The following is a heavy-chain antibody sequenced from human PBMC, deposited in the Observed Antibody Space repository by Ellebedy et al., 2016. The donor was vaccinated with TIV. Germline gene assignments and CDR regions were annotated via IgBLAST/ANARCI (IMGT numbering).Heavy chain of an antibody. V-gene: IGHV4-59*08. CDR1: TDSMTIYY. J-gene: IGHJ4*02. CDR3: ARRLGFSFDH. CDR2: IYSSGST. Sequence: MPSETLSLTFTVSTDSMTIYYWSWIRQPPGRGLEWIGYIYSSGSTTYNPSLKSRVPMSVDTSKNQFSLKLSSVTAADTAVYYCARRLGFSFDHWGQGIPVTVSS.